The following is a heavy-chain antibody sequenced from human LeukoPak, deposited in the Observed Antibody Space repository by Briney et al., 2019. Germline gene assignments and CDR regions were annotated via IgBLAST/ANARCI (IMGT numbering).Heavy chain of an antibody. J-gene: IGHJ1*01. CDR3: AKLSDSSGWSPASN. CDR1: GFIFTSYG. D-gene: IGHD6-19*01. V-gene: IGHV1-18*01. CDR2: VSPYNGKT. Sequence: ASVKVSCKTSGFIFTSYGITWVRQAPGQGLEWMGWVSPYNGKTNYAQDLQDRVTMTTDTATNTAYMELWRLRSEDTALYYCAKLSDSSGWSPASNWGQGTLVAVSS.